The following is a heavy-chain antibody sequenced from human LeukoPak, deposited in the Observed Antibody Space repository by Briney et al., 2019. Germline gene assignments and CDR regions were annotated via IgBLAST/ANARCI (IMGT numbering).Heavy chain of an antibody. CDR1: GDSVSSNSAA. CDR3: TRGWNSFDY. V-gene: IGHV6-1*01. CDR2: TYYRSKWYN. Sequence: SQSLSLTCAISGDSVSSNSAAWNWIRQSPSRGLEWVGRTYYRSKWYNDYALSVRGRITINPDTSRNQFSLQLNSMTPEDTAVYYCTRGWNSFDYWGQGTLVTVSS. D-gene: IGHD1-1*01. J-gene: IGHJ4*02.